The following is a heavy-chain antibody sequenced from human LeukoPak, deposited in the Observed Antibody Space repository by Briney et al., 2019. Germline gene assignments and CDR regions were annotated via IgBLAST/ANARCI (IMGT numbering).Heavy chain of an antibody. CDR1: GFTFSSYD. CDR3: AKKALPGYSYGYFDY. Sequence: GSLRLSCAGSGFTFSSYDMNWVRQTPGKGLEWVSAISGSGGSTYYADSVKGRFTISRDNSKNTLYLQMNSLRAEDTAVYYCAKKALPGYSYGYFDYWGQGTLVTVSS. CDR2: ISGSGGST. V-gene: IGHV3-23*01. D-gene: IGHD5-18*01. J-gene: IGHJ4*02.